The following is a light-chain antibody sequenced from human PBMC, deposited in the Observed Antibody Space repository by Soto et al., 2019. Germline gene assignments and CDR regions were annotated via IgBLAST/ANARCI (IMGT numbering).Light chain of an antibody. CDR3: QQYGSSSWT. J-gene: IGKJ1*01. Sequence: IVLTQSPGTLSLSPGERTTLSCRASQSISRYLAWYQQKPGQGPRLLIYGASSRATGTPDRFSGSGSGTDFTLTINRLEPEDFALYYCQQYGSSSWTVGQGTKV. CDR2: GAS. V-gene: IGKV3-20*01. CDR1: QSISRY.